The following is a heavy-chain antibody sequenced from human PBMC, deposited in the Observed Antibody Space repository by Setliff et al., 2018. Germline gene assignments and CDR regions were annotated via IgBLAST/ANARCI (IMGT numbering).Heavy chain of an antibody. Sequence: SETLSLTCTVSGGSISSGGYYWSWIRQHPGMGLEWIGYIYYSGSTYHNPSLKTLVTISVDTSKNQFSLKLSSVTAADTAVYYCARYRNYFDSSGQTQYYFDYWGQGTLVTVSS. D-gene: IGHD3-22*01. CDR2: IYYSGST. CDR1: GGSISSGGYY. J-gene: IGHJ4*02. CDR3: ARYRNYFDSSGQTQYYFDY. V-gene: IGHV4-31*01.